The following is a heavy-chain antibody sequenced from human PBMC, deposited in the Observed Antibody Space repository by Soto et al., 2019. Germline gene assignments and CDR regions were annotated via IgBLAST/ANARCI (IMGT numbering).Heavy chain of an antibody. Sequence: QVQLVESGGGVVQPGRSLRLSCAASGFTFSSYGMHWVRQAPGKGLEWVAVIWYDGSNKYYADSVKGRFTISRDNSKNTLYLQMNSLRAEDTAVYYCARMYGSGSYFPQWGQGTLVTVSS. CDR3: ARMYGSGSYFPQ. D-gene: IGHD3-10*01. J-gene: IGHJ4*02. V-gene: IGHV3-33*01. CDR2: IWYDGSNK. CDR1: GFTFSSYG.